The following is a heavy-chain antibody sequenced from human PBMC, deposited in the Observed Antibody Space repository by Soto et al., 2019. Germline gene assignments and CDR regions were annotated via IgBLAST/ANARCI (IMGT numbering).Heavy chain of an antibody. CDR2: ISAHNGNT. D-gene: IGHD1-1*01. Sequence: QVHLVQSGAEVKKPGASVKVSCKGSGYGFTTYGITWVRQAPGQGLEWMAWISAHNGNTNYAQKLQGRVTVTRDTSPRTAYMALGSLISVGTAVASCPRGRYGDYWGQGALVTVSS. CDR1: GYGFTTYG. CDR3: PRGRYGDY. V-gene: IGHV1-18*01. J-gene: IGHJ4*02.